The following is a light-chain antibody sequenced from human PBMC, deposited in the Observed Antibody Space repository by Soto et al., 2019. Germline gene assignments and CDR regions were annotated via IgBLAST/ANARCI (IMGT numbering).Light chain of an antibody. Sequence: EIVLTQSPGTLSLSRGERATLSCRASQSVRSSYLAWYQKKLGQAPRLLIYGVSNRATGIPDRFSGSGSGTDFTLTISRLESEAFAVYYCQQYGTSPRTFGQGTKVEIK. CDR1: QSVRSSY. J-gene: IGKJ1*01. CDR3: QQYGTSPRT. V-gene: IGKV3-20*01. CDR2: GVS.